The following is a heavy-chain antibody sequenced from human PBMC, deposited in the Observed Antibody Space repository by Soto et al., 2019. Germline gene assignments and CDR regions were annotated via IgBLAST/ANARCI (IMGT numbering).Heavy chain of an antibody. CDR2: IYYSGST. CDR3: ASNELVTRYYYYYGMDV. CDR1: GGSVSSGSYY. D-gene: IGHD3-9*01. Sequence: SETLSLTCTVSGGSVSSGSYYWSWIRQPPGKGLEWIGYIYYSGSTNYNPSLKSRVTISVDTSKNQFSLKLSSVTAADTAVYHCASNELVTRYYYYYGMDVWGQGTTVTVSS. V-gene: IGHV4-61*01. J-gene: IGHJ6*02.